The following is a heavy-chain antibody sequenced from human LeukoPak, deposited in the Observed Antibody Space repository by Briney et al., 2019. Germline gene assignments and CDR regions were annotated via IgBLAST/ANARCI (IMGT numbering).Heavy chain of an antibody. CDR2: IYYSGST. D-gene: IGHD5-18*01. V-gene: IGHV4-39*01. J-gene: IGHJ4*02. CDR1: GGSVRSSDSY. CDR3: ARHRRKAAMVLVDFDY. Sequence: PSETLSLTCTVSGGSVRSSDSYWGWIRQPPGKEPEWIGSIYYSGSTNYNPSLKSRVTISVDTSKNQFSLKLSSVTAADTAVYYCARHRRKAAMVLVDFDYWGQGTLVTVSS.